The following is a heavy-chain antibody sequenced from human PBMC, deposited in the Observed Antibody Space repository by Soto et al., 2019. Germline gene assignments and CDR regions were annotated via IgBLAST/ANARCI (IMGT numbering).Heavy chain of an antibody. D-gene: IGHD7-27*01. CDR1: GYTFTNFS. Sequence: ASVKVSCKASGYTFTNFSISWVRQAPGQGLEWMGWISAYNGNTNSAQKFQDRVTMTTDTSTSTAYMELRSLRSDDTAIYYCARVGTPIDYWGQGTLVTVSS. CDR2: ISAYNGNT. V-gene: IGHV1-18*01. J-gene: IGHJ4*02. CDR3: ARVGTPIDY.